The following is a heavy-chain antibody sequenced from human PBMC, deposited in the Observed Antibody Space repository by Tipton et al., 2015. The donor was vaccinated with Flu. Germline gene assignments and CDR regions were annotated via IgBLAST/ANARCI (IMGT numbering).Heavy chain of an antibody. CDR3: ARRDYSNYVSDPKNWFDS. J-gene: IGHJ5*01. CDR2: ICPGSI. V-gene: IGHV4-38-2*02. Sequence: TLSLTCTISGDSISSRYYWGWIRQPPRKGLQWIGNICPGSINYNPSLKSRLTLSLDTSRIQFSLRLTSMTAADTAVYYCARRDYSNYVSDPKNWFDSWGHGTLVTVSS. D-gene: IGHD4-11*01. CDR1: GDSISSRYY.